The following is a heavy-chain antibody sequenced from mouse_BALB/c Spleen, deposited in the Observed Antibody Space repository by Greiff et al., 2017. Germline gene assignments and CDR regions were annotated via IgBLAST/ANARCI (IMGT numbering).Heavy chain of an antibody. V-gene: IGHV1S29*02. J-gene: IGHJ2*01. CDR3: AREGYYYGTSRDYFDY. CDR2: IYPYNGGT. CDR1: GYTFTDYN. Sequence: EVQRVESGPELVKPGASVKISCKASGYTFTDYNMHWVKQSPGKSLEWIGYIYPYNGGTGYNQKFKSKATLTVDNSSSTAYMELRSLTSEDSAVYYCAREGYYYGTSRDYFDYWGQGTTLTVSS. D-gene: IGHD1-1*01.